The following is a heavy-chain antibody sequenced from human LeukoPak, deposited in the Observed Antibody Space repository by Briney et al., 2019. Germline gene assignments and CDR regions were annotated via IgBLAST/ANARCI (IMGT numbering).Heavy chain of an antibody. CDR1: GFSFSSHG. CDR3: TRYSSSWATIGAFDI. Sequence: GGTLRLSCAASGFSFSSHGMSWVRQAPGKGLEWVGFIRSKAYGGTTEYAASVKGRFTISRDDSKSIAYLQMNSLKTEDTAVYYCTRYSSSWATIGAFDIWGQGTMVTVSS. CDR2: IRSKAYGGTT. D-gene: IGHD6-13*01. V-gene: IGHV3-49*04. J-gene: IGHJ3*02.